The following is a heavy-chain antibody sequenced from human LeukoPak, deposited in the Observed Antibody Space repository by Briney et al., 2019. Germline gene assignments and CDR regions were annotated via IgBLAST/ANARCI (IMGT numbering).Heavy chain of an antibody. D-gene: IGHD3-22*01. J-gene: IGHJ4*02. CDR3: ARGPNAYYYDSSGYYYAEY. V-gene: IGHV4-59*01. CDR1: GGSIGSYY. Sequence: SETLSLTCTVSGGSIGSYYWSWIRQPPGKGLEWIGYIYYSGSTNYNPSLKSRVTISVDTSKNQFSLKLSSVTAADTAVYYCARGPNAYYYDSSGYYYAEYWGQGTLVTVSS. CDR2: IYYSGST.